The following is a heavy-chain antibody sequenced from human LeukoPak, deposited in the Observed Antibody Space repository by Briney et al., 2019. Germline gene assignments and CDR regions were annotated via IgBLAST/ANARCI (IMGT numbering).Heavy chain of an antibody. D-gene: IGHD3-9*01. CDR2: IYYSGTT. CDR1: GGSIRSYY. V-gene: IGHV4-39*07. J-gene: IGHJ4*02. CDR3: ATGIGVILTQLDY. Sequence: SETLSLICTVSGGSIRSYYWGWIRQPPGKGLEWIGSIYYSGTTYYNPSLKSRVTIAVDTSKNQFSLKLSSVTAADTAVYYCATGIGVILTQLDYWGQGTLVTVSS.